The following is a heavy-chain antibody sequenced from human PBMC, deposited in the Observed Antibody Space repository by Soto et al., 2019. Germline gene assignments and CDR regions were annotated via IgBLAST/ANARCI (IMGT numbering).Heavy chain of an antibody. V-gene: IGHV6-1*01. CDR1: GDSVSSNSAA. CDR3: ARVPITMVRGVIVKYNYHGMDV. D-gene: IGHD3-10*01. J-gene: IGHJ6*02. Sequence: LTCVISGDSVSSNSAAWNWIRQSPSRGPEWLGSTYYRSKWNSDYAVSVKSRIIINPDTSKNQVSLQLNSVTPEDTAVYYCARVPITMVRGVIVKYNYHGMDVWGQGTTVTVSS. CDR2: TYYRSKWNS.